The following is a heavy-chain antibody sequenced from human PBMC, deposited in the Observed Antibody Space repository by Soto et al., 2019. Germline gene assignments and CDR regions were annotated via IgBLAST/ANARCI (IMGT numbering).Heavy chain of an antibody. CDR3: ARATTVDAY. CDR1: GFAFSGYW. CDR2: IKQDGGEK. D-gene: IGHD4-17*01. J-gene: IGHJ4*02. V-gene: IGHV3-7*01. Sequence: EVQLVESGGDLVQPGGSLRLSCAASGFAFSGYWMSWVRQAPGKGLEGVAKIKQDGGEKYYVDSVKGRFTISRDNVKNSLYLQMNSLRVEDAAGYYCARATTVDAYWGQGNLVHLSS.